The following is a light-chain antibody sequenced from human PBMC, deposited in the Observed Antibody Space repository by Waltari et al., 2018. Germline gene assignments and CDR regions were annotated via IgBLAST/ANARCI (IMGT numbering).Light chain of an antibody. J-gene: IGLJ3*02. V-gene: IGLV1-47*01. CDR2: MNN. Sequence: QSVLTQPPSASGTPGQRVTISCSGSTSNIRPNYVYWYQQLPGTAPKLLIYMNNQRPSGVPDRVSGSKSGTSASLAISGLRSEDEADYYCATWDDSLMQGVFGGGTKLTVL. CDR1: TSNIRPNY. CDR3: ATWDDSLMQGV.